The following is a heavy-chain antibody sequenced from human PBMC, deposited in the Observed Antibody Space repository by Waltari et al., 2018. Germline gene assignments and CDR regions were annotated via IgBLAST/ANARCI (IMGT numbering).Heavy chain of an antibody. CDR3: ARDQRTTVTTNSYWYFDL. CDR2: ISYDGSNK. CDR1: GFTFSSYA. V-gene: IGHV3-30-3*01. D-gene: IGHD4-17*01. Sequence: QVQLVESGGGVVQPGRSLRLSCAASGFTFSSYAMHWVRQAPGKGLEWVAVISYDGSNKYYADSVKGRFTISRDNSKNTLYLQMNSLRAEDTAVYYCARDQRTTVTTNSYWYFDLWGRGTLVTVSS. J-gene: IGHJ2*01.